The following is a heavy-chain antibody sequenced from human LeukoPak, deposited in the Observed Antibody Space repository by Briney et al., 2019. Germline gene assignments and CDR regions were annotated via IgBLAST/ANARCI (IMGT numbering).Heavy chain of an antibody. Sequence: GGSLRLSCAASGFTFSSYAMSWVRQAPGKGLEWVSAISGSGGSTYYADSVKGRFTISRDNYKNTLYRQMNSLRAEDTAVYYCAKDHGLIVVATPGYWGQGTLVTVSS. V-gene: IGHV3-23*01. CDR1: GFTFSSYA. J-gene: IGHJ4*02. D-gene: IGHD3-22*01. CDR3: AKDHGLIVVATPGY. CDR2: ISGSGGST.